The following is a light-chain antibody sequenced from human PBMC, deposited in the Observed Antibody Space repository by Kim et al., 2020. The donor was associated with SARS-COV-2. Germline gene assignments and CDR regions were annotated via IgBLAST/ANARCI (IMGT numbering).Light chain of an antibody. CDR2: EVS. Sequence: QSALTQPPSASGSPGQSVTISCTGTSSDVGGYNYVSWYQQHPGKAPKLMICEVSKRPSGVPDRFSGSKSGNTASLTVSGLQAEDEADYYCSSYAGSNTFVFGGGTQLTVL. CDR1: SSDVGGYNY. V-gene: IGLV2-8*01. J-gene: IGLJ2*01. CDR3: SSYAGSNTFV.